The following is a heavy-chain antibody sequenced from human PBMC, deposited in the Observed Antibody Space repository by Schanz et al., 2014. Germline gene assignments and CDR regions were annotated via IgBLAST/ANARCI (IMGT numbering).Heavy chain of an antibody. CDR1: RFTVTNAW. CDR3: VSQTGSPNY. CDR2: IKHDGSVK. Sequence: EVQLVESGGGVVRPGGSLTLSCAASRFTVTNAWMSWVRQAPGKGPEWVANIKHDGSVKDYVDSVEGRFTISRDNAKRSLLLQMNSLRVEDTAVYFCVSQTGSPNYWGQGTLVTVSS. J-gene: IGHJ4*02. V-gene: IGHV3-7*02. D-gene: IGHD6-13*01.